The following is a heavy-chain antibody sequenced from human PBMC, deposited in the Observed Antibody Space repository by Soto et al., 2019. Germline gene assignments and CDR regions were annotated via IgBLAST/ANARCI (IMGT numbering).Heavy chain of an antibody. CDR2: ISSSSSYI. CDR3: ARDHQNDY. V-gene: IGHV3-21*01. J-gene: IGHJ4*02. CDR1: GFTFSSYS. Sequence: EVQLVESGGGLVKPGGSLRLSCAASGFTFSSYSMNWVRQAPGKGMEWVSSISSSSSYIYYADSVKGRFTISRDNAKNSLYLKMNSLRAEDTAVYYCARDHQNDYWGQGTLVTVSS.